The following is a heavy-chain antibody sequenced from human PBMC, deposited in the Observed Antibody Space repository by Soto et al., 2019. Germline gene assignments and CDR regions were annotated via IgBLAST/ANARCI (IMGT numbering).Heavy chain of an antibody. CDR1: GGSFSGYY. D-gene: IGHD2-2*01. J-gene: IGHJ5*02. Sequence: QVQLQQWGAGLLKPSETLSLTCAVYGGSFSGYYWNWIRQPPGKGLERIGEVNDSGSTNYKPALKSRVAISVDKSKNQFSLRLSSVTAADTAVYYCARGRKYQLVNTKFNWFDPWGQGTLVTVSS. CDR3: ARGRKYQLVNTKFNWFDP. CDR2: VNDSGST. V-gene: IGHV4-34*01.